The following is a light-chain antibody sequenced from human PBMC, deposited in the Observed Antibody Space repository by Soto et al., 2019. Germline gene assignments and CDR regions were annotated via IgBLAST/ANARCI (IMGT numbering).Light chain of an antibody. Sequence: VLTQSPATLSLFPGERATLSCRASQSVYTNLAWYQQKPGQAPRLLIYDATIRATGIPARFSGSGSGTDFTLTISSLEPEEFAVDFCQQRIYSLTFGGGTKVDNK. V-gene: IGKV3-11*01. J-gene: IGKJ4*01. CDR2: DAT. CDR3: QQRIYSLT. CDR1: QSVYTN.